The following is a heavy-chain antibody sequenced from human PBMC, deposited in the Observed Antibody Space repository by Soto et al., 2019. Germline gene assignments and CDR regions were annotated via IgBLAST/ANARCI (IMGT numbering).Heavy chain of an antibody. CDR1: GGSISSYY. CDR3: SRAGPPAYYYYMDV. V-gene: IGHV4-59*01. D-gene: IGHD2-8*02. Sequence: SETLSLTCTVSGGSISSYYWNWIRQPPGKRLEWIGNINYSGSTNYNPSLKSRVTISVDTSENQFSLRLSSVTAADTAVYYCSRAGPPAYYYYMDVWDEGTTVTVSS. CDR2: INYSGST. J-gene: IGHJ6*03.